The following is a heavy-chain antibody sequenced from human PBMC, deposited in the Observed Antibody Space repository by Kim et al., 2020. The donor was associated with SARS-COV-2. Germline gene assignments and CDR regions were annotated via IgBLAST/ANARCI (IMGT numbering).Heavy chain of an antibody. J-gene: IGHJ4*02. D-gene: IGHD6-13*01. V-gene: IGHV1-69*01. Sequence: YAQKFQGRVTITADESTSTAYMELSSLRAEDTAVYYCARAPIAAAAEFDYWGQGTLVTVSS. CDR3: ARAPIAAAAEFDY.